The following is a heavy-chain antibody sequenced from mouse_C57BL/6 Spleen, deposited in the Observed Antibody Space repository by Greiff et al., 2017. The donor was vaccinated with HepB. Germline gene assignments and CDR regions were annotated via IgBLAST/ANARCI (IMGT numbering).Heavy chain of an antibody. CDR2: IYPGSGST. V-gene: IGHV1-55*01. CDR1: GYTFTSYW. Sequence: QVQLQQPGAELVKPGASVKMSCKASGYTFTSYWITWVKQRPGQGLEWIGDIYPGSGSTNYNEKFKSKATLTVDTSSSTAYMQLSSLTSEDSAVYYCARRPGSNSAWFAYWGQGTLVTVSA. D-gene: IGHD2-5*01. J-gene: IGHJ3*01. CDR3: ARRPGSNSAWFAY.